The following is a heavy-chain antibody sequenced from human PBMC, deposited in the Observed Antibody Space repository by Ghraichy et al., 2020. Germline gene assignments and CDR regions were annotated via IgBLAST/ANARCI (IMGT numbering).Heavy chain of an antibody. V-gene: IGHV5-51*01. CDR1: GYSFTSYW. CDR2: IYPGDSDT. Sequence: GESLNISCKGSGYSFTSYWIGWVRQMPGKGLEWMGIIYPGDSDTRYSPSFQGQVTISADKSISTAYLQWSSLKASDTAMYYCARRFLGDGYTGGAAADAFDIWGQGTMVTVSS. D-gene: IGHD5-24*01. CDR3: ARRFLGDGYTGGAAADAFDI. J-gene: IGHJ3*02.